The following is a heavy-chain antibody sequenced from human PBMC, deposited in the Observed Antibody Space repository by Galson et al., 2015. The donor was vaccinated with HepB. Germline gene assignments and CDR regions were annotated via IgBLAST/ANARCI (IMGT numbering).Heavy chain of an antibody. CDR1: GYSFTSYW. V-gene: IGHV5-51*01. D-gene: IGHD3-22*01. J-gene: IGHJ4*02. Sequence: QSGAEVKKPGESLKISCKGSGYSFTSYWIGWVRQMPGKGLEWMGIIYPGDSDTRYSPSFQGQVTISADKSISTAYLQWSSLKASDTAMYYCARQRDYYDSSGYYATVDYWGQGTLVTVSS. CDR3: ARQRDYYDSSGYYATVDY. CDR2: IYPGDSDT.